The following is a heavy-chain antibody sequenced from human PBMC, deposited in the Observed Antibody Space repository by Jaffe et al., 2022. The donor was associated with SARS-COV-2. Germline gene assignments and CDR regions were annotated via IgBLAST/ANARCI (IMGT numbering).Heavy chain of an antibody. J-gene: IGHJ4*02. Sequence: EVQLVESGGGLVQPGRSLRLSCAASGFTFDDYAMHWVRQAPGKGLEWVSGISWNSGSIGYADSVKGRFTISRDNAKNSLYLQMNSLRAEDTALYYCAKGSRDGYTVYFDYWGQGTLVTVSS. CDR1: GFTFDDYA. D-gene: IGHD5-12*01. CDR2: ISWNSGSI. V-gene: IGHV3-9*01. CDR3: AKGSRDGYTVYFDY.